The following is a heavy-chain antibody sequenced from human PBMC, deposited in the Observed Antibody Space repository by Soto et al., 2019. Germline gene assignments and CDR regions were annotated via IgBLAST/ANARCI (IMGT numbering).Heavy chain of an antibody. CDR3: ARGPSSLTRFDY. D-gene: IGHD2-2*01. CDR2: ISYDGSNK. J-gene: IGHJ4*02. CDR1: GFTFSSYA. Sequence: QVQLVESGGGVVQPRRSLRLSCAASGFTFSSYAMHWVRQAPGKGLEWVAVISYDGSNKYYADSVKGRFTISRDNSKSTLYLQMNSPRAEDTAVYYCARGPSSLTRFDYWGQGTLVTVSS. V-gene: IGHV3-30-3*01.